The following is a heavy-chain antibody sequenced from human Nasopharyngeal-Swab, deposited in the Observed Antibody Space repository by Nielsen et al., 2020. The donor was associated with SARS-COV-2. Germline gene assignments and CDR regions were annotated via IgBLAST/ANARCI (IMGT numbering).Heavy chain of an antibody. V-gene: IGHV4-39*01. J-gene: IGHJ4*02. CDR3: ARISPRKDSSLDY. Sequence: SETLSLTCTVSGGSISSSSYYWGWIRQPPGKGLEWIGSIYYSGSTYYNPSLKSRVTISVDTSKNQFSLKLSSVTAAGTAVYYCARISPRKDSSLDYWGQGTLVTVSS. CDR1: GGSISSSSYY. D-gene: IGHD6-6*01. CDR2: IYYSGST.